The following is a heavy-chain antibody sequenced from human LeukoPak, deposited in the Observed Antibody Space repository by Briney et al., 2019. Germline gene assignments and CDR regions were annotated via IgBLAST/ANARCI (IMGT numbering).Heavy chain of an antibody. J-gene: IGHJ4*02. D-gene: IGHD5-12*01. V-gene: IGHV3-7*01. CDR2: IKEDGSEK. Sequence: GGSLTLSCAAYGFTSCSNWMNWLGQAPGKGLEWVASIKEDGSEKYYVDSVRGRFTISRDNAKTSLYLQMSTLRAEDTAMYYCPGDGCGSLYDYWGEGTLVTVSS. CDR1: GFTSCSNW. CDR3: PGDGCGSLYDY.